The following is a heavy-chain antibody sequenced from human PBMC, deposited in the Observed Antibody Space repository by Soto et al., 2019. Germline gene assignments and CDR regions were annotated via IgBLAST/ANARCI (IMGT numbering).Heavy chain of an antibody. V-gene: IGHV3-23*01. Sequence: EVHLLDSGGGLVQPGGSLRLSCAASGFTIRSYAMSWVRQAPGKGREWVSGISGRDDSTYHADSVKGRLTISRDNSKNTLYLEMNSRRAEDTALYCCARRSSTPRFFDYWGQGTLVTVSS. CDR2: ISGRDDST. J-gene: IGHJ4*02. CDR3: ARRSSTPRFFDY. D-gene: IGHD4-17*01. CDR1: GFTIRSYA.